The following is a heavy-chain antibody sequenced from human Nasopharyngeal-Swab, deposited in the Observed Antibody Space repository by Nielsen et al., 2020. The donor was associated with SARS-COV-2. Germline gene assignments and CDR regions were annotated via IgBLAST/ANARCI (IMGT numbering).Heavy chain of an antibody. CDR3: AHIPPLNIAAAPFDY. CDR1: GFPLSTSGVG. Sequence: SGPTLVKPTQTLTLTCTFSGFPLSTSGVGVGWIRQPPGKALEWLALIYWDDDKRYSPSLKSRLTITKDTSKNQVVLTMTNMDPVDTATYYCAHIPPLNIAAAPFDYWGQGTLVTVSS. D-gene: IGHD6-13*01. V-gene: IGHV2-5*02. J-gene: IGHJ4*02. CDR2: IYWDDDK.